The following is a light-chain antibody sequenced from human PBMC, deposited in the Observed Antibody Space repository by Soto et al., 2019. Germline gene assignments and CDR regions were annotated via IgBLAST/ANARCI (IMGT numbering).Light chain of an antibody. CDR1: QSVSNSY. J-gene: IGKJ1*01. Sequence: VLKHSPRTLSSYPEERATLSCRASQSVSNSYLAWYQQKPGQAPRLLIYGASSRATGIPDRFSGSGSGTDFTLTISRLEPEDFAVYYCQQYGSSPQTFGQGTKVDIK. CDR2: GAS. V-gene: IGKV3-20*01. CDR3: QQYGSSPQT.